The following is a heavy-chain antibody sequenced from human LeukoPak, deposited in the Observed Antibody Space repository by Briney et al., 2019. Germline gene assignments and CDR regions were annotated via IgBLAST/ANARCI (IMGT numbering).Heavy chain of an antibody. J-gene: IGHJ4*02. CDR3: ARDSGDGDFDY. D-gene: IGHD5-24*01. V-gene: IGHV4-39*07. CDR1: GGSISSSNYY. CDR2: IYYSGST. Sequence: SETLSLTCTVSGGSISSSNYYWGWIRQPPGKGLEWIGSIYYSGSTYHNPSLKSRLTISVDTSENQFSLRLTSLTAADTAVYYCARDSGDGDFDYWGQGTLVTVSS.